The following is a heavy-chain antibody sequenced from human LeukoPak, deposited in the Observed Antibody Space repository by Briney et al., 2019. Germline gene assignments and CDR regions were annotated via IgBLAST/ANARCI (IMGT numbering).Heavy chain of an antibody. J-gene: IGHJ4*02. CDR1: GFTFGSYM. CDR2: ISSNGGSA. Sequence: GGSLRLSCAASGFTFGSYMMAWVRQTPGRGLEWVSTISSNGGSAYYADSVKGRFTISRDNSKNTLYLQMSSLRAEDTAIYYCARYCSGASCYSGVDYWGQGTLVPVSS. V-gene: IGHV3-23*01. CDR3: ARYCSGASCYSGVDY. D-gene: IGHD2-15*01.